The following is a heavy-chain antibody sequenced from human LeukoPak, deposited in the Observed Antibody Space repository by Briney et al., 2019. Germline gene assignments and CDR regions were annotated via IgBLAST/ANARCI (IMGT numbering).Heavy chain of an antibody. CDR3: ARVLNPWFGEFAFDY. D-gene: IGHD3-10*01. CDR1: GDSISSYY. CDR2: IYYSGST. V-gene: IGHV4-59*01. Sequence: SEALSLTCTVSGDSISSYYWSWIRQPPGKRLEWIGYIYYSGSTNYNPSLKSRLTISLDTSKNQFSLKLSSVTAADTAVYYCARVLNPWFGEFAFDYWGQGALVIVSS. J-gene: IGHJ4*02.